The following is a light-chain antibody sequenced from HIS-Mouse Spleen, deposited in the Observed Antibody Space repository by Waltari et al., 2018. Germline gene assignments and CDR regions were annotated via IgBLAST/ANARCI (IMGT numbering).Light chain of an antibody. V-gene: IGLV2-8*01. CDR1: SSDVGGYNY. Sequence: QSALTQPPSASGSPGQSVTISCTGTSSDVGGYNYCPWYQQHPGKAPKLMIYEVSKRPSGVPDRFSGSKSGNTASLTVSGLQAEDEADYYCSSYAGSNNYVFGTGTKVTVL. J-gene: IGLJ1*01. CDR2: EVS. CDR3: SSYAGSNNYV.